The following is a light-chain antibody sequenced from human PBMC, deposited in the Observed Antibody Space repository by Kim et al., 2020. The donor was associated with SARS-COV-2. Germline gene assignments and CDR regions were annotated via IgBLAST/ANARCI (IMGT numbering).Light chain of an antibody. CDR1: QNIGTY. V-gene: IGKV1-39*01. CDR2: SAS. CDR3: QQSYIIPIT. Sequence: ASAGDRITLTCRASQNIGTYLNWYQQRPGGAPKLLIYSASTLRGGVPSRFSGSGSGTDFTLTINSLQPEDFATYFCQQSYIIPITFGPGTRLEIK. J-gene: IGKJ5*01.